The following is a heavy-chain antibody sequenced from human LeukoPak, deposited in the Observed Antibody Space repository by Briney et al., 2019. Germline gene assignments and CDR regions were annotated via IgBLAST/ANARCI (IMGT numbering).Heavy chain of an antibody. CDR3: ARRLGRSFDY. Sequence: GASVKVSCKASGYTFINHAIHWVRQAPGQRLEWMGWINIGNGNTKYSQNFQSRITITRDTSATTAYMDLSSLRSEDTAMYYCARRLGRSFDYWGQGTLVTVSS. CDR1: GYTFINHA. J-gene: IGHJ4*02. CDR2: INIGNGNT. V-gene: IGHV1-3*04. D-gene: IGHD2-21*01.